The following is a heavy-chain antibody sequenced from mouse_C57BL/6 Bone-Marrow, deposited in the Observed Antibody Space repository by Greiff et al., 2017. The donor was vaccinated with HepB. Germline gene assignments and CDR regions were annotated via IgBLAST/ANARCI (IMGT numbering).Heavy chain of an antibody. D-gene: IGHD4-1*01. CDR1: GYTFTSYG. Sequence: QVHVKQSGAELARPGASVKLSCKASGYTFTSYGISWVKQRTGQGLEWIGEIYPRSGNTYYNEKFKGKATLTADKSSSTAYMELRSLTSEDSAVYFCASLGLAWFAYWGQGTLVTVSA. V-gene: IGHV1-81*01. CDR2: IYPRSGNT. J-gene: IGHJ3*01. CDR3: ASLGLAWFAY.